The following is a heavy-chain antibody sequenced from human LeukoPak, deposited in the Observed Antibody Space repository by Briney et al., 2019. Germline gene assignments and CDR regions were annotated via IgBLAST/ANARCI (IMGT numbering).Heavy chain of an antibody. J-gene: IGHJ4*02. CDR1: GFTFDDYG. CDR3: AREKGYSYGFPFDY. CDR2: INWNGGST. V-gene: IGHV3-20*04. D-gene: IGHD5-18*01. Sequence: GGSLRFSCAASGFTFDDYGMSWVRQAPGKGLEWVSGINWNGGSTGYADSVKGRFTISRDNAKNSLYLQMNSLRAEDTALYYCAREKGYSYGFPFDYWGQGTLVIVSS.